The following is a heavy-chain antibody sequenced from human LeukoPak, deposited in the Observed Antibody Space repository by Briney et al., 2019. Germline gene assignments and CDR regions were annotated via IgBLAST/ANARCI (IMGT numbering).Heavy chain of an antibody. CDR3: ARLEYSDFDY. CDR1: GFTFSSYW. J-gene: IGHJ4*02. CDR2: IKQDGSEK. V-gene: IGHV3-7*01. Sequence: GGSLRLSCAPSGFTFSSYWMSWVRQAPGKGLEWVANIKQDGSEKYYVDSVKGRFTISRDNAKNSLYLQMNSLRAEDTAVYYCARLEYSDFDYWGQGTLVTVSS. D-gene: IGHD6-6*01.